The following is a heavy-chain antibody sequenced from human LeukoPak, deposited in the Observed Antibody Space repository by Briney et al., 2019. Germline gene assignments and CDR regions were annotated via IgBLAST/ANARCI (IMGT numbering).Heavy chain of an antibody. CDR3: ARRPVVATIFQNWFDP. J-gene: IGHJ5*02. D-gene: IGHD5-12*01. CDR1: GGSFSGYY. V-gene: IGHV4-34*01. CDR2: IYYSGST. Sequence: PSETLSLTCAVYGGSFSGYYWSWIRQPPGKGLEWIGSIYYSGSTYYNQSLKSRVTISVDTSKNQFSLKLSSVTAADTAVYYCARRPVVATIFQNWFDPWGQGTLVTVSS.